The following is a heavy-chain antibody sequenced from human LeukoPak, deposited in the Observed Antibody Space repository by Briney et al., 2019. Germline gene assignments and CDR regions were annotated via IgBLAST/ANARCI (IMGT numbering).Heavy chain of an antibody. D-gene: IGHD5-12*01. Sequence: SQTLSLTCVISGDSVSRNNAAWHWIRQSPSRGIEWLGRIYYRSKWYNDYAPSVKSRITINPDTSKNQFSLQLNSVTPEDAAVYYCAKGGGAIDYWGQGTLVTVSS. V-gene: IGHV6-1*01. CDR1: GDSVSRNNAA. CDR3: AKGGGAIDY. J-gene: IGHJ4*02. CDR2: IYYRSKWYN.